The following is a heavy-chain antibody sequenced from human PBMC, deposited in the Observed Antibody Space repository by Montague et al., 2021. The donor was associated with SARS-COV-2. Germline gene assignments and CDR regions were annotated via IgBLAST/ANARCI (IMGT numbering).Heavy chain of an antibody. CDR3: ARQRRSTSNCYYYYYYGLDV. Sequence: SETLSLTCTVSGGSISSGGYYWGWVRQTPGKGLEWIASIDHSGNTYDNPSLMSRVTISVDTSKNQFSLKVTSVTAADTAVYYCARQRRSTSNCYYYYYYGLDVWGQGTTVTVSS. J-gene: IGHJ6*02. V-gene: IGHV4-39*01. CDR1: GGSISSGGYY. D-gene: IGHD1-1*01. CDR2: IDHSGNT.